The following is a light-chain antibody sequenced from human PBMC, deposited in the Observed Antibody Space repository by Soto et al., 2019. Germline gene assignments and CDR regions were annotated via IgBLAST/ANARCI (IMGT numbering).Light chain of an antibody. Sequence: QSALTQPPSASGSPGQSVTISCTGTSSDFGVNNYVSWYQQHPGKAPKLIIYEVTKRPSGVPDRFSGSMSGNTASLTVSGLQAEDEAEYYCTSNGGSDSDVIFGGGTKLTVL. CDR3: TSNGGSDSDVI. J-gene: IGLJ2*01. CDR1: SSDFGVNNY. V-gene: IGLV2-8*01. CDR2: EVT.